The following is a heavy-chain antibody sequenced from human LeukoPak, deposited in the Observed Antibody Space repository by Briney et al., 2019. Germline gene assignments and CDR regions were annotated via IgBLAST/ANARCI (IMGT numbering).Heavy chain of an antibody. V-gene: IGHV4-4*02. CDR3: ARRISGVQATRYFDY. CDR2: VHLSGRT. D-gene: IGHD3-3*01. Sequence: PSETLSLTCGVSGGSISSTNWWTWVRQPPGEGLEWIGEVHLSGRTNYNPSLKSRVTISVDTSKNQFSLKLSSVTAADTAVYYCARRISGVQATRYFDYWGQGTLVTVSS. CDR1: GGSISSTNW. J-gene: IGHJ4*02.